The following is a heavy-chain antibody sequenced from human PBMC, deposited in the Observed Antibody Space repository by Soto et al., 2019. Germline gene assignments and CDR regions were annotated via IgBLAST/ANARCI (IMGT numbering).Heavy chain of an antibody. CDR2: IYYSGST. Sequence: PPETLSLTCTLSGPSISSSTYYWGWIRQPPGKGLEWIGSIYYSGSTYYNPSLKRRVTISVDTSKNQFSLKLSSVTAADTAVYYCARRRAKKSAIELTCFDYWGQGTLVTVSS. V-gene: IGHV4-39*01. CDR3: ARRRAKKSAIELTCFDY. CDR1: GPSISSSTYY. J-gene: IGHJ4*02. D-gene: IGHD1-7*01.